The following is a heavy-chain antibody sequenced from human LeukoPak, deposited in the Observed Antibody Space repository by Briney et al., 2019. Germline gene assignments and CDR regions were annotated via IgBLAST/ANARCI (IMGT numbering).Heavy chain of an antibody. D-gene: IGHD6-13*01. J-gene: IGHJ4*02. CDR3: ARSSAGSWYVWFDY. Sequence: GGSLRLSCAASGFTFSSYWMSWVRQAPGKGLEWVANIKQDGSGKYYVDSVKGRFTISRDNAKNSLYLQMNSLRAEDTAVYYCARSSAGSWYVWFDYWGQGTLVTVSS. CDR2: IKQDGSGK. V-gene: IGHV3-7*01. CDR1: GFTFSSYW.